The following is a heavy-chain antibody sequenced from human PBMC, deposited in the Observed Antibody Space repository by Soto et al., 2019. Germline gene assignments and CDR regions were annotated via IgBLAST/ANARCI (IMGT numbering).Heavy chain of an antibody. Sequence: PGGSLRLSCAASGFTFSSYSMNWVRQAPGKGLEWVSSISSGSSYIYYADSVKGRFTISRDNAKNSLYLQMNSLRAEDTAVYYCARDSNLWSGGHHSQLWGQGTLVTVSS. CDR3: ARDSNLWSGGHHSQL. J-gene: IGHJ1*01. CDR1: GFTFSSYS. D-gene: IGHD3-10*01. CDR2: ISSGSSYI. V-gene: IGHV3-21*01.